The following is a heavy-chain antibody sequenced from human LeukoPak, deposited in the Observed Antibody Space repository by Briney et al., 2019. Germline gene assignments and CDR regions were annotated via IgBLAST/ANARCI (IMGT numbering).Heavy chain of an antibody. Sequence: GGSLRLSCAASGFTFSNYAMSWVRQAPGKGLEWVPTISGSGVNTYYADSVKGRFTISRDNSKNTLYLQMNSLRAEDTAVYYCAKKVHEDSSAWYEAFDFWGQGTMVTISS. CDR3: AKKVHEDSSAWYEAFDF. V-gene: IGHV3-23*01. J-gene: IGHJ3*01. D-gene: IGHD6-13*01. CDR1: GFTFSNYA. CDR2: ISGSGVNT.